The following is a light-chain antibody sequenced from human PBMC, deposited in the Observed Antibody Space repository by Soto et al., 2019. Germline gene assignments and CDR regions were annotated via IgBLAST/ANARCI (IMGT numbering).Light chain of an antibody. CDR2: RNN. CDR3: AAWDDSLSGFYV. V-gene: IGLV1-47*01. J-gene: IGLJ1*01. Sequence: QSALTQPPSASGTPGQRVTISCSGSSSNIGSNYVYWYQQLPGTAPKLLIYRNNQRPSGVPDRFSGSKSGTSASLAISGLRSEDEAAYYCAAWDDSLSGFYVFGTGTKVTVL. CDR1: SSNIGSNY.